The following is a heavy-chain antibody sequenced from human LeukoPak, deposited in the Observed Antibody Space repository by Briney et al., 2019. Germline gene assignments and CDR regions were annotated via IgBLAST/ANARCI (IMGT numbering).Heavy chain of an antibody. CDR1: GGSFSGYY. D-gene: IGHD3-9*01. V-gene: IGHV4-34*01. J-gene: IGHJ4*02. CDR3: ARGGLRYFDWLSV. CDR2: INHSGST. Sequence: SETLSLTCAVYGGSFSGYYWSWIRQPPGKGLEWIGEINHSGSTNYNPSLKSRVTISVDTSKNQFSLKLSSVTAADTAVYYCARGGLRYFDWLSVWGRGTLVTVSS.